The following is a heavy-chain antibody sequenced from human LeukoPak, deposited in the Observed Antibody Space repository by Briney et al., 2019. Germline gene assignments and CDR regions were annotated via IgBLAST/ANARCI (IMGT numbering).Heavy chain of an antibody. CDR3: ATSAGEDFDY. CDR2: IYSGGST. V-gene: IGHV3-53*04. D-gene: IGHD3-10*01. Sequence: SGGSLRLSCAASGFTVSSNYMSWVRQAPGKGLEWVSVIYSGGSTYYADSVKGRFTISRHSSKNTMYLQMNSLRTEDTAMYYCATSAGEDFDYWGQGTLVTVSS. J-gene: IGHJ4*02. CDR1: GFTVSSNY.